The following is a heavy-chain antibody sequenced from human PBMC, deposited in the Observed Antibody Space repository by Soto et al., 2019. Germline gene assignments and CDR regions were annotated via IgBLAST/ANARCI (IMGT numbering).Heavy chain of an antibody. J-gene: IGHJ5*01. D-gene: IGHD3-22*01. CDR1: CGSVSGHS. V-gene: IGHV4-34*01. Sequence: PSETLFLTCSFYCGSVSGHSWTFIRHSPGKGLEWIGDINHSGRVNYSPSLKSRVTISLDTSKNQFSLTLSAVTAADTAMYYCSTRAYDTNGYYRFDPWGQGTLVTVS. CDR3: STRAYDTNGYYRFDP. CDR2: INHSGRV.